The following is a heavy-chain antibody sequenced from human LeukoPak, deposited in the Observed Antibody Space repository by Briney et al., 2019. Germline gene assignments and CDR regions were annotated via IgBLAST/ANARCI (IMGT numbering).Heavy chain of an antibody. CDR1: GFTFKSYS. J-gene: IGHJ4*02. V-gene: IGHV3-48*01. CDR3: ASTPRNHYYASSGYYPDY. D-gene: IGHD3-22*01. Sequence: GGSLRLSCVGSGFTFKSYSMSWVRQAPGKGLEWVSYISSSSSTIYYADSVKGRFVISRDNSKNTLYLQANSLRAEDTAVYYCASTPRNHYYASSGYYPDYWGQGTLVTVSS. CDR2: ISSSSSTI.